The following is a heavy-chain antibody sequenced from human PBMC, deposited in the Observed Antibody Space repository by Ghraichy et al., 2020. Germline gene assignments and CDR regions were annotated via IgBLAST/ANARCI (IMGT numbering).Heavy chain of an antibody. CDR1: GGTFSSYA. V-gene: IGHV1-69*13. J-gene: IGHJ4*02. D-gene: IGHD4-17*01. Sequence: SVKVSCKASGGTFSSYAISWVRQAPGQGLEWMGGIIPIFGTANYAQKFQGRVTITADESTSTAYMELSSLRSKDTAVYYCARNYGDYSYYFDYWGQGTLVTVSS. CDR2: IIPIFGTA. CDR3: ARNYGDYSYYFDY.